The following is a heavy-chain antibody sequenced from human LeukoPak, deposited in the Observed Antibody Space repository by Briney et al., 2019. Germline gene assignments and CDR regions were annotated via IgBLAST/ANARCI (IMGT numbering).Heavy chain of an antibody. CDR3: ARDQGSYPYYFDY. J-gene: IGHJ4*02. V-gene: IGHV4-31*03. D-gene: IGHD1-26*01. CDR1: GGSIGSGGYS. CDR2: IYYSGST. Sequence: SETLSLTGTVSGGSIGSGGYSWSWIRQHPGKGLEWIGYIYYSGSTYYNPSLKSRVTISVDTSKNQFSLKLSSVTAADTAVYYCARDQGSYPYYFDYWGQGTLVTVSS.